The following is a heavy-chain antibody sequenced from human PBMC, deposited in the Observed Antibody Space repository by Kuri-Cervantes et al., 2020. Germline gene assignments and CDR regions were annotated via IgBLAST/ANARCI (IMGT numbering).Heavy chain of an antibody. D-gene: IGHD2-15*01. CDR1: GGSISSSNW. CDR2: IYHSGST. J-gene: IGHJ6*02. CDR3: ARDLGDCSGGSCYYYYGMDV. V-gene: IGHV4-4*02. Sequence: SETLSLTCAVSGGSISSSNWWSWVRQPPGKGLEWIGEIYHSGSTNYNPSLKSRVTISVDTSKNQFSPKLSSVTAADTAVYYCARDLGDCSGGSCYYYYGMDVWGQGTTVTVSS.